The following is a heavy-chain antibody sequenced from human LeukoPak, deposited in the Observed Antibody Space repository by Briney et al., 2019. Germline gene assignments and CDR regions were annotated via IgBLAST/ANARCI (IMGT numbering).Heavy chain of an antibody. V-gene: IGHV4-39*07. D-gene: IGHD3-9*01. CDR3: ARGFYMGLRYFDWLPKNWFDP. Sequence: SETLSLTCTVSGGSISSSSYYWGWIRQPPGKGLEWIGSIYYSGSTNYNPSLKSRVTISVDTSKNQFSLKLSSVTAADTAVYYCARGFYMGLRYFDWLPKNWFDPWGQGTLVTVSS. J-gene: IGHJ5*02. CDR2: IYYSGST. CDR1: GGSISSSSYY.